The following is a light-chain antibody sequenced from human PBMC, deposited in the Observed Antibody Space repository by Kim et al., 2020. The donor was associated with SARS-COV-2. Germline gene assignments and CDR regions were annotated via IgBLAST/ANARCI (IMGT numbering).Light chain of an antibody. Sequence: VSPGQTASITCSGDKLGDKYACWYQQKPGQSPVLVIYQDSKRPSGIPGRFSGSNTGNTATLTISGTQAMDEADYYCQAWDSSTGVFDGGTKLTVL. CDR1: KLGDKY. J-gene: IGLJ3*02. CDR3: QAWDSSTGV. V-gene: IGLV3-1*01. CDR2: QDS.